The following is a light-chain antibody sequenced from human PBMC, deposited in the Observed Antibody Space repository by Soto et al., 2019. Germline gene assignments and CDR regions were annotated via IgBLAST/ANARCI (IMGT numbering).Light chain of an antibody. CDR2: EVV. Sequence: QSVLTQPPSASGSPGQSVTISCTGTKNDVGFYDFVSWYQHHPGKAPRLIIYEVVQRPSGVPDRFSGSKSGNTASLTVSGLQADDEADYYCNSHTSSNTRVFGTGTKVTVL. J-gene: IGLJ1*01. V-gene: IGLV2-8*01. CDR3: NSHTSSNTRV. CDR1: KNDVGFYDF.